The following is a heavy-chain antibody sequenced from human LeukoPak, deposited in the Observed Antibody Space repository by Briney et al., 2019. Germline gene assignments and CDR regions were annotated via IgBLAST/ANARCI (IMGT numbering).Heavy chain of an antibody. Sequence: GASVKVSCKASGGTFSSYAISWVRQAPGKGLEWMGGIIPILGIANYAQKFKGRFTITADRSTSTAYMELSSLRSEDTAVYYCAIKQLGYSSSWYGHYYYGMDVWGQGATVTVSS. CDR3: AIKQLGYSSSWYGHYYYGMDV. V-gene: IGHV1-69*10. D-gene: IGHD6-13*01. CDR1: GGTFSSYA. CDR2: IIPILGIA. J-gene: IGHJ6*02.